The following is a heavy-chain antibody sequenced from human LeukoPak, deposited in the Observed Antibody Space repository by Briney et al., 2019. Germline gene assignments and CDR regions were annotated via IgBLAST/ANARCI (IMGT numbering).Heavy chain of an antibody. CDR1: GFTFSKYE. Sequence: GGSLRLSCAASGFTFSKYEMNWVRQAPGKGPEWVSYIISRGSTIYYAYSVKGRLTISRDTAKNSLYLQMNGLRAEETAIYYCARDFYYGSGRFDYWGQGTLVTVSS. CDR2: IISRGSTI. CDR3: ARDFYYGSGRFDY. J-gene: IGHJ4*02. D-gene: IGHD3-10*01. V-gene: IGHV3-48*03.